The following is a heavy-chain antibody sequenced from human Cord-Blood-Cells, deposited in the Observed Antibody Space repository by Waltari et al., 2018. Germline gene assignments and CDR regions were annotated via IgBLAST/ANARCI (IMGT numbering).Heavy chain of an antibody. J-gene: IGHJ5*02. CDR2: IKQDGSEK. D-gene: IGHD6-13*01. Sequence: EVQLVGPGGGLVQPGGSLRLSCGASGFTFSSSWMIWVGQAPGKGLEWVANIKQDGSEKYYVDSVKGRFTISRDNAKNSLYLQMNRLRAEDTAVYYCARDRSYSSSWYWFDPWGQGTLVTVSS. CDR1: GFTFSSSW. V-gene: IGHV3-7*01. CDR3: ARDRSYSSSWYWFDP.